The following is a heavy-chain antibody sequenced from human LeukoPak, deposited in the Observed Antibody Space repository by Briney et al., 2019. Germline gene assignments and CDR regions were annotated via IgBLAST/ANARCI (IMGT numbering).Heavy chain of an antibody. J-gene: IGHJ4*02. Sequence: GGSLRLSCAASGFIFSNYGMNWVRQAPGKGLEWVAVIWYDGSKKYYADSVKGRFTISRDSSKNTLYLQMNSLRAEDTAVYYCARVVGRSGYEIDYWGQGTLVTVSS. CDR1: GFIFSNYG. CDR2: IWYDGSKK. V-gene: IGHV3-33*01. CDR3: ARVVGRSGYEIDY. D-gene: IGHD5-12*01.